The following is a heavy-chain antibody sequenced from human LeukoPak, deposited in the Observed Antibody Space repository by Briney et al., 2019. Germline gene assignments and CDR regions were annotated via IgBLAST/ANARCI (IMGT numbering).Heavy chain of an antibody. CDR2: ISSSSSTI. CDR1: GFTFSSYS. J-gene: IGHJ6*04. Sequence: GGSLRLSCAASGFTFSSYSMNWVRQAPGKGLEWVSYISSSSSTISYADSVKGRFTISRDNAKNSLYLQMNSLRAEDTAVYYCAELGITMIGGVWGKGTTVTISS. V-gene: IGHV3-48*01. CDR3: AELGITMIGGV. D-gene: IGHD3-10*02.